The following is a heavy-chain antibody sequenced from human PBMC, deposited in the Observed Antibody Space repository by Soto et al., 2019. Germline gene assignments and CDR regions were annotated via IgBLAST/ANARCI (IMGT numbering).Heavy chain of an antibody. D-gene: IGHD2-15*01. J-gene: IGHJ5*02. CDR1: GGAFSGYT. Sequence: QVQLVQSGAEVMKPGSSMKVSCKASGGAFSGYTFNWVRQAPGQGLEWMGRLIPAVGQANNAQKFQGRLTITADESASTVYLDLTSLTSEDTAVYFCAGGAVHTPTWMGAWGQGTLVTVSS. CDR2: LIPAVGQA. V-gene: IGHV1-69*08. CDR3: AGGAVHTPTWMGA.